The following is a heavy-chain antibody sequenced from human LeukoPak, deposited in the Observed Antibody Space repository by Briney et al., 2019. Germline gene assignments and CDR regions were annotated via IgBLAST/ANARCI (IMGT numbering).Heavy chain of an antibody. D-gene: IGHD2-8*01. Sequence: GGSLRLSCAASGFTFSGYAMSWVRQAPGKGLEWVSAISASGDATFYADSVKGRFAISRDKSDNTLYLQMNSLRAEDAALYYCTIRQTVSAYYWGQGTLVTVSS. CDR1: GFTFSGYA. CDR2: ISASGDAT. CDR3: TIRQTVSAYY. J-gene: IGHJ4*02. V-gene: IGHV3-23*01.